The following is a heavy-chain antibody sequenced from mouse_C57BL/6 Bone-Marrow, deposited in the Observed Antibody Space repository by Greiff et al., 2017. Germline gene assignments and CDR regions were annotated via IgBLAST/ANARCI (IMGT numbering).Heavy chain of an antibody. CDR3: ARRAKVYYYGSSPAWFAY. Sequence: VKLQESGAELMKPGASVKLSCKATGYTFTGYWIEWVKQRPGHGLEWIGEILPGSGSTNYNEKFKGKATFTADTSSNTAYMQLSSLTTEDSAIYYCARRAKVYYYGSSPAWFAYWGQGTLVTVSA. CDR2: ILPGSGST. J-gene: IGHJ3*01. V-gene: IGHV1-9*01. CDR1: GYTFTGYW. D-gene: IGHD1-1*01.